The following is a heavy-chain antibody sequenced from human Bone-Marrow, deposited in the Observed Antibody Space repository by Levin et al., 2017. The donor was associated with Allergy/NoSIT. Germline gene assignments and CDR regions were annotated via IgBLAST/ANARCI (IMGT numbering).Heavy chain of an antibody. J-gene: IGHJ4*02. CDR3: ARANDYGDYAMIY. Sequence: GGSLRLSCAASGFTFSSYGMHWVRQAPGKGLEWVAVIWYDGSNKYYADSVKGRFTISRDNSKNTLYLQMNSLRAEDTAVYYCARANDYGDYAMIYWGQGTLVTVSS. V-gene: IGHV3-33*01. CDR1: GFTFSSYG. D-gene: IGHD4-17*01. CDR2: IWYDGSNK.